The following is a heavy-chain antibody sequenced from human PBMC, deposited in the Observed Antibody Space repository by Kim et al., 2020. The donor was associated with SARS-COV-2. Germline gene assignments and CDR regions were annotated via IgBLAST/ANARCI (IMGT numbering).Heavy chain of an antibody. V-gene: IGHV3-74*01. CDR2: IRSDGGSP. D-gene: IGHD2-2*01. CDR3: IKGDYAS. J-gene: IGHJ5*02. Sequence: GGSLRLSCAASGFTFSSFWMHWVRQAPGKGLVWVSYIRSDGGSPSYADSVKGRFTISRDNVKNTLYLQMNSLRAEDTAVYYCIKGDYASWGQGTLVTVSS. CDR1: GFTFSSFW.